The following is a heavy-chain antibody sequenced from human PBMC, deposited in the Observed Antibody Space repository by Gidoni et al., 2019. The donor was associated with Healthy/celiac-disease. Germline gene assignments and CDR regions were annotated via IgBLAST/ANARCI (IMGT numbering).Heavy chain of an antibody. D-gene: IGHD1-26*01. CDR2: RKQDGSEK. J-gene: IGHJ3*02. V-gene: IGHV3-7*01. CDR1: GFTFISYW. Sequence: EVQLVESGGGLVQPGGSLRLSCAASGFTFISYWMSWVRQAPGKGLEWVANRKQDGSEKYYVDSVKGRFTISRDNAKNSLYLQMNSLRAEDTAVYYCARWPAIVKGDDAFDIWGQGTMVTVSS. CDR3: ARWPAIVKGDDAFDI.